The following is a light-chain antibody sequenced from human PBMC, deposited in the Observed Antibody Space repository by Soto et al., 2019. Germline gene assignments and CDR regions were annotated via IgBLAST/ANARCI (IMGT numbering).Light chain of an antibody. J-gene: IGKJ2*01. CDR3: QQYGNSPYT. CDR2: GIS. CDR1: RSLSSDY. V-gene: IGKV3-20*01. Sequence: IVLLQSPGTLSLSSGERATLSCRSSRSLSSDYLAWYQQKPGQAPRLLIYGISKRATGVPDRFSGSGSGTDFSLTISRLDPEDFAVYYCQQYGNSPYTFGQGTKVDIK.